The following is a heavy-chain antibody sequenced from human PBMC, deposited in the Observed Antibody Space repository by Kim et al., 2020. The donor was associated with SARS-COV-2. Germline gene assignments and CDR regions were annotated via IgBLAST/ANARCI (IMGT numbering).Heavy chain of an antibody. D-gene: IGHD6-19*01. Sequence: SETLSLTCTVSGGSISSYYWSWIRQPPGKGLEWIGYIYFSGSTNYNPSLKSRVTISVDTSKNQFSLKLSSVTAADTAVYYCARGGVSSGWPYYYYGMDVWGQGTTVTVSS. CDR3: ARGGVSSGWPYYYYGMDV. V-gene: IGHV4-59*13. CDR2: IYFSGST. CDR1: GGSISSYY. J-gene: IGHJ6*02.